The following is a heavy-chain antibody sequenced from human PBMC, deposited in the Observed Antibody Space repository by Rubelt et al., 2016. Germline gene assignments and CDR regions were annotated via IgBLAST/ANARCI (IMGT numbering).Heavy chain of an antibody. CDR3: ATSWDY. J-gene: IGHJ4*02. CDR1: GFIFSRYW. Sequence: EVQLVEAGGGLVQPGGSLRLSCAASGFIFSRYWMAWVRQAPGKGLEWVANIKQDGGEKYYADSVKGRFTISRDNAKSSMYLQMNSLRVEDTAVYYCATSWDYWGQGTLVAVSS. CDR2: IKQDGGEK. V-gene: IGHV3-7*01.